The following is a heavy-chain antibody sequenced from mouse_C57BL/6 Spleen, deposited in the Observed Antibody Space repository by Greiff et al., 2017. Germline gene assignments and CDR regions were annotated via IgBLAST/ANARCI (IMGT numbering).Heavy chain of an antibody. CDR3: ARCRRGYAMDY. V-gene: IGHV1-82*01. CDR1: GFAFSSSW. J-gene: IGHJ4*01. CDR2: IYPGDGDT. Sequence: VQLQQSGPGLVKPGASVKISCKASGFAFSSSWMNWVQQRPGKGLEWIGRIYPGDGDTNYNGKFKGQATLTADKSSSTAYMQRSSLTSEDSAVYFCARCRRGYAMDYWGQGTSVTVSS.